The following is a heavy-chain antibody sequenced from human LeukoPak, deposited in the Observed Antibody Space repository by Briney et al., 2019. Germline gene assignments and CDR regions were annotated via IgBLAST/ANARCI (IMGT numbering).Heavy chain of an antibody. D-gene: IGHD6-19*01. J-gene: IGHJ4*02. CDR3: ARAYSSGWTYYFDY. CDR2: IYYGGST. Sequence: SETLSLTCTVSGGSISSSSYYWGWIRQPPGKGLEWIGSIYYGGSTYYNPSLKSRVTISVDTSKNQFSLKLSSVTAADTAVYFCARAYSSGWTYYFDYWGQGTLVTVSS. V-gene: IGHV4-39*07. CDR1: GGSISSSSYY.